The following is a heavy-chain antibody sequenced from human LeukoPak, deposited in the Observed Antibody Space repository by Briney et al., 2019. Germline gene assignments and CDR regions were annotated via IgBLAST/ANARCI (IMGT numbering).Heavy chain of an antibody. J-gene: IGHJ4*02. D-gene: IGHD4-11*01. CDR1: GGSISSSRYY. CDR3: ASRYDYSNYIDY. CDR2: IYYSEST. V-gene: IGHV4-39*01. Sequence: SETLSLTCTVSGGSISSSRYYWGWIRHPPGKGLEWIGNIYYSESTYYNPSLKSRVTISVDTSKNQFSLKLSSVTAADTAVYYCASRYDYSNYIDYWGQGTLVTVSS.